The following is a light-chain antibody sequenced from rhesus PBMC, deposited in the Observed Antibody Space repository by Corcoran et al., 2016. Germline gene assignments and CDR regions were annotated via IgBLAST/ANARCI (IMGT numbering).Light chain of an antibody. Sequence: EIVLTQSPATLSLSPGERATLSCRASQSVSSSLAWYQQKPEQTPRLLIDGASSRASGIPDRFSGSGSGTEFTLTISSLEAEDVGIYFCLQSINWPLTFGGGTKVELK. J-gene: IGKJ4*01. V-gene: IGKV3-24*03. CDR1: QSVSSS. CDR3: LQSINWPLT. CDR2: GAS.